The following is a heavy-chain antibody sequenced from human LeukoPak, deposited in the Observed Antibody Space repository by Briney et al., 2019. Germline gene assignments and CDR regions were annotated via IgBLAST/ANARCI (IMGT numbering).Heavy chain of an antibody. Sequence: GGSLRLSCAASGFTLSSYWMSWVRQAPGKGLEWGANIKYDGSEKDYVDSVKGRFTISRDNAKNSLYLQMNSLRAEDTAVYYCARDMAPAGLFFDYWGQGTLVTVSS. D-gene: IGHD6-13*01. CDR2: IKYDGSEK. CDR3: ARDMAPAGLFFDY. V-gene: IGHV3-7*01. CDR1: GFTLSSYW. J-gene: IGHJ4*02.